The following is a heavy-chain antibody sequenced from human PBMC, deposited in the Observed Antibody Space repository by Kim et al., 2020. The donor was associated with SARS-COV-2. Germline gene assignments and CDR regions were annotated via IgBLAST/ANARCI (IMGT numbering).Heavy chain of an antibody. CDR1: GGSFSGHY. CDR2: INHSGST. CDR3: ARGKAIVVESDTTNRSNWLDP. D-gene: IGHD2-2*01. V-gene: IGHV4-34*01. Sequence: SETLSLTCAVYGGSFSGHYWSWIRQPPGKGLEWIGEINHSGSTNYNPSLKSRVTTSVDMSKNQFSLKLRSVTAADTAVYYCARGKAIVVESDTTNRSNWLDPWGQGILVTVSS. J-gene: IGHJ5*02.